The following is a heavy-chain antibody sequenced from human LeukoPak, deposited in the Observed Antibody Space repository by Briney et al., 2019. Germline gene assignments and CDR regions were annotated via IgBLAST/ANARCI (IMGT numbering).Heavy chain of an antibody. D-gene: IGHD5-24*01. CDR2: ISPSGGST. V-gene: IGHV1-46*01. Sequence: ASVKVSCKASGYTFTSYYMHWVRQAPGQGLEWMGIISPSGGSTSYAQKFQGRVTMTRDTSTSTVYMELSSLRSEDTAVYYCARISDGYRREMSFDYWGQGTLVTVSS. CDR3: ARISDGYRREMSFDY. J-gene: IGHJ4*02. CDR1: GYTFTSYY.